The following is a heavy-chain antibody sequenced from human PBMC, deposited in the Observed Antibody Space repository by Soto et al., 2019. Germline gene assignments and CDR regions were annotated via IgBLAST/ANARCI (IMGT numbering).Heavy chain of an antibody. Sequence: QVQLVQSGAEVKKPGASVKVSCKASGYTFTGYYMHWVRQAPGQGLEWMGWINSNSGGTNYAQKFQGRVTMTRDTSISTAYMELSRLRSDDTAVYYCARGPLELEPLVDYWGQGTLVTVSS. J-gene: IGHJ4*02. CDR3: ARGPLELEPLVDY. D-gene: IGHD1-1*01. CDR1: GYTFTGYY. CDR2: INSNSGGT. V-gene: IGHV1-2*02.